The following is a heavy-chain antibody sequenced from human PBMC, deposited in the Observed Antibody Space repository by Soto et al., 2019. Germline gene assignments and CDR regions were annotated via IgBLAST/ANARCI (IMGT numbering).Heavy chain of an antibody. CDR3: ATNYGSGSTHFDY. CDR1: EGTFDFYT. Sequence: QVQLVQSGAEVKKPGSSVRVSCTASEGTFDFYTISWVRQAPGKGLEWMGRFIPMVTLTSYAQKSQGSITITADKSTSTDYMKLSSLKSDDTAIYYCATNYGSGSTHFDYWGQGTLVTVSS. CDR2: FIPMVTLT. D-gene: IGHD3-10*01. V-gene: IGHV1-69*02. J-gene: IGHJ4*02.